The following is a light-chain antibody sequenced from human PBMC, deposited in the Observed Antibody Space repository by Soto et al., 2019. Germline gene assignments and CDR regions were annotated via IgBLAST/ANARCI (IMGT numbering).Light chain of an antibody. V-gene: IGKV3-11*01. CDR2: DAS. CDR3: QQRSNWPPLT. CDR1: QTIGNK. J-gene: IGKJ4*01. Sequence: EIVWAQSQATLSVSPGERFTLSCMATQTIGNKLAWYLQRPGQAPRLLIYDASNRATGIPARFSGSGSGTDFTLTISSLEPEDFAVYYCQQRSNWPPLTFGGGTKVDIK.